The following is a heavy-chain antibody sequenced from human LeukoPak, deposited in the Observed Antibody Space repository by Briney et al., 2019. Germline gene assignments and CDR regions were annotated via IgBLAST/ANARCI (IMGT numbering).Heavy chain of an antibody. CDR1: GYTFTGYY. V-gene: IGHV1-2*02. CDR3: ARDHVDIVATIAIDY. Sequence: ASVKVSCKASGYTFTGYYMHWVRQAPGQGLEWMGWINPNSGGANYAQKFQGRVTMTRDTSISTAYMELSRLRSDDTAVYYCARDHVDIVATIAIDYWGQGTLVTVSS. CDR2: INPNSGGA. J-gene: IGHJ4*02. D-gene: IGHD5-12*01.